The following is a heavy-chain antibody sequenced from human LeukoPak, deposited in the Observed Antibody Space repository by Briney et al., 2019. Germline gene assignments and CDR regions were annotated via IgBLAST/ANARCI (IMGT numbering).Heavy chain of an antibody. J-gene: IGHJ3*02. Sequence: SVNVSCKASGGTFSSYAISWVRQAPGQGLEWMGGIIPIFGTANYAQKFQGRVTMTRNTSISTAYMELSSLRSEDTAVYYCARGWDYYDSSGYFDAFDIWGQGTMVTVSS. CDR3: ARGWDYYDSSGYFDAFDI. CDR1: GGTFSSYA. V-gene: IGHV1-69*05. CDR2: IIPIFGTA. D-gene: IGHD3-22*01.